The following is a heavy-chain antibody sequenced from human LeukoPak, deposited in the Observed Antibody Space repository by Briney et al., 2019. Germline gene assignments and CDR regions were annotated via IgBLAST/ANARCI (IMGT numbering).Heavy chain of an antibody. V-gene: IGHV4-39*07. D-gene: IGHD6-19*01. CDR2: TSSFGST. J-gene: IGHJ6*03. CDR3: ARGSGSDPYYYYYYMDV. CDR1: GDSISSTRYY. Sequence: SETLSLTCSVSGDSISSTRYYWGWIRQSPGKGLEWIASTSSFGSTYYNPSLKSRVAISVDTSKNQFSLQLNSVTPEDTAVYYCARGSGSDPYYYYYYMDVWGKGTTVTVSS.